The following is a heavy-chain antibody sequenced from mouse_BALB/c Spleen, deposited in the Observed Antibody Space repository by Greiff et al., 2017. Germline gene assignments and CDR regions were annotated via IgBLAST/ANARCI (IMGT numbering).Heavy chain of an antibody. CDR1: GFTFSSYG. Sequence: VQLQQSGGGLVQPGGSLKLSCAASGFTFSSYGMSWVRQTPDKRLELVATINSNGGSTYYPDSVKGRFTISRDNAKNTLYLQMSSLKSEDTAMYYCAREDYRYDFDYWGQGTTLTVSS. D-gene: IGHD2-14*01. J-gene: IGHJ2*01. CDR2: INSNGGST. CDR3: AREDYRYDFDY. V-gene: IGHV5-6-3*01.